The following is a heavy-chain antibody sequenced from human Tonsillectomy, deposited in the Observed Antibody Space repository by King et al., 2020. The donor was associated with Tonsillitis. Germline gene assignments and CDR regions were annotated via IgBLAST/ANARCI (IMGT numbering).Heavy chain of an antibody. J-gene: IGHJ4*02. CDR1: GGSTSSTSHY. CDR3: ASVRGSSRIFDY. V-gene: IGHV4-39*01. D-gene: IGHD3-10*01. Sequence: QLQLQESGPGLVKPSETLSLICSVSGGSTSSTSHYWGWIRQPPGKGLEWIGSVHYSGKTYYNPSLKSRVIISVDTSKNQFSLKLSSLTAADTAVYYCASVRGSSRIFDYWGQGTLVTVSS. CDR2: VHYSGKT.